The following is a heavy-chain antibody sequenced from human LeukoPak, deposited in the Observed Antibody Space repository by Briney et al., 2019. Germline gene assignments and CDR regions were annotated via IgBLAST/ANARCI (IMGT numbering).Heavy chain of an antibody. J-gene: IGHJ4*02. CDR1: GGSISSYY. CDR3: ARGIPLPYYFDY. Sequence: PSETLSLTCTVSGGSISSYYWSWIRQPPGKELEWIGYIYYSGSTNYNPSLKSRVTISVDTSKNQFSLKLSSVTAADTAVYYCARGIPLPYYFDYWGQGTLVTVSS. V-gene: IGHV4-59*01. D-gene: IGHD2-2*02. CDR2: IYYSGST.